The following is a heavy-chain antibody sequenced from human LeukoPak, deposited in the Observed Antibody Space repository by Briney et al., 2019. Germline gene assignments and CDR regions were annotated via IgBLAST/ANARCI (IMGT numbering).Heavy chain of an antibody. Sequence: PSETLSLTCAVSGGSISSGGYSWSWIRQPPGKGLEWIGYIYHSGSTNYNPSLKSRVTISVDTSKNQFSLKLSSVTAADTAVYYCARARYHYGTYYYDSWGQGTLVTVSS. CDR3: ARARYHYGTYYYDS. CDR1: GGSISSGGYS. D-gene: IGHD3-22*01. CDR2: IYHSGST. V-gene: IGHV4-30-2*01. J-gene: IGHJ4*02.